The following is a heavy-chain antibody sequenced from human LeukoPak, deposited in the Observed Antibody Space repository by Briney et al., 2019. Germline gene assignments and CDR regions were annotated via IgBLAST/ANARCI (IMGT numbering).Heavy chain of an antibody. CDR1: GGSISTYH. CDR3: ARGGNYWPQWWFDP. D-gene: IGHD1-26*01. V-gene: IGHV4-59*01. Sequence: SETLSLTCTVSGGSISTYHWSWIRQPPGKGLEWIGYIYYTGSTSYHPSLKSPVSMSLDASKNQFSLELNAVTPADTAVYYCARGGNYWPQWWFDPWGRGTLVSVSS. J-gene: IGHJ5*02. CDR2: IYYTGST.